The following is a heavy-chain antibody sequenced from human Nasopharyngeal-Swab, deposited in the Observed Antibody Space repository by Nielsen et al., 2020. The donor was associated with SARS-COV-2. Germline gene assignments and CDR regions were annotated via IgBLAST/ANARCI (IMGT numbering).Heavy chain of an antibody. CDR3: ARESPAGDAFDI. D-gene: IGHD1-14*01. Sequence: RQAPGKGLEWIGYIYYSGSTNYNPSLKSRVTISVGTSKNQFSLKLSSVTAADTAVYYCARESPAGDAFDIWGQGTMVTVSS. V-gene: IGHV4-59*01. J-gene: IGHJ3*02. CDR2: IYYSGST.